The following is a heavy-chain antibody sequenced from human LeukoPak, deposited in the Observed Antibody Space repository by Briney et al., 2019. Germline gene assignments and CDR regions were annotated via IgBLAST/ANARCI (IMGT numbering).Heavy chain of an antibody. Sequence: GGSLRLSCATYGFTFEHYGMDWVRQAQGKGLEWVSGISWDGGSIGYADSVKGRFTISRDNANKYLYLQMNSLRAEDTALYYCAKDIGYYFFSGSGEGGYMGVWAKGPRSPSP. D-gene: IGHD3-10*01. CDR2: ISWDGGSI. V-gene: IGHV3-9*01. CDR1: GFTFEHYG. CDR3: AKDIGYYFFSGSGEGGYMGV. J-gene: IGHJ6*03.